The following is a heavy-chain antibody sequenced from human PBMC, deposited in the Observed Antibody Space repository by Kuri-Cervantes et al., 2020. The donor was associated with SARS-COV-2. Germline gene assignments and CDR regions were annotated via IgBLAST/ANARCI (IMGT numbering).Heavy chain of an antibody. J-gene: IGHJ4*02. D-gene: IGHD3-22*01. CDR3: AKIPFYDSSGYYSNY. V-gene: IGHV3-30*18. Sequence: GESLKISCAASGFTFSNYNMNWVRQAPGKGLEWVAVISYDTRNKYYADSVKGRFTISRDNSKNTLYLQVNSLRAEDTAVYYCAKIPFYDSSGYYSNYWGQGTLVTVSS. CDR1: GFTFSNYN. CDR2: ISYDTRNK.